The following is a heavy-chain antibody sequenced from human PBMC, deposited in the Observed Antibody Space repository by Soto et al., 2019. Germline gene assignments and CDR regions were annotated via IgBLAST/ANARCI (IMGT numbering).Heavy chain of an antibody. Sequence: PGGSLRLSCTASGFTFSDYTMSWFRQAPGKGLEWVGFIRSKAYGGTTEHAASVKGRFTISRDDSKSIAYLQMNSLKAKDTAVYHCTRDGRYSGYPPPAFWGQGTLVTVSS. D-gene: IGHD5-12*01. CDR3: TRDGRYSGYPPPAF. CDR2: IRSKAYGGTT. J-gene: IGHJ4*02. V-gene: IGHV3-49*03. CDR1: GFTFSDYT.